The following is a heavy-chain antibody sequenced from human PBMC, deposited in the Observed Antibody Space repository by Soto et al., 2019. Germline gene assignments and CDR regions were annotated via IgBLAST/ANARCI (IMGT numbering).Heavy chain of an antibody. Sequence: VGSLRLSCAASGFTFSSYGMHWVRQAPGKGLEWVAVIWYDGSNKYYADSVKGRFTISRDNSKNTLYLQMNSLRAEDTAVYYCARDREDYYDSSGYYYAGPYYGMDVWGQGTTVTVSS. D-gene: IGHD3-22*01. CDR1: GFTFSSYG. J-gene: IGHJ6*02. CDR3: ARDREDYYDSSGYYYAGPYYGMDV. CDR2: IWYDGSNK. V-gene: IGHV3-33*01.